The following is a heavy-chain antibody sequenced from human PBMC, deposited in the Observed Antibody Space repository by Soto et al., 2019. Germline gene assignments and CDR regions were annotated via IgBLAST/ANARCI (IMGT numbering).Heavy chain of an antibody. D-gene: IGHD6-13*01. CDR2: IIPIFGTA. V-gene: IGHV1-69*13. Sequence: SVKLSCKASGGTFSSYAISWVRQAPGQGLEWMGGIIPIFGTANYAQKFQGRVTITADESTSTAYMELSSLRSEDTAVYYCARDVALPEQLTYYYGMDVWGQGTTVTVSS. J-gene: IGHJ6*02. CDR1: GGTFSSYA. CDR3: ARDVALPEQLTYYYGMDV.